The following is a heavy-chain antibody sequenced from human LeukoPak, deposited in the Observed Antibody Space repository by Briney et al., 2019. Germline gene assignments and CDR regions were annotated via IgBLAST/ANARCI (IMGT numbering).Heavy chain of an antibody. J-gene: IGHJ3*02. CDR2: IYPGDSDT. CDR3: ARHPEVAGSAFDI. CDR1: GYSFTSYW. D-gene: IGHD5-12*01. Sequence: GESLKISCKGSGYSFTSYWIGWVRQMPGKGPEWMGIIYPGDSDTRYSPSFQGQVTISADKSISTAYLQWSSLKASDTAMYYCARHPEVAGSAFDIWGQGTMVTVSS. V-gene: IGHV5-51*01.